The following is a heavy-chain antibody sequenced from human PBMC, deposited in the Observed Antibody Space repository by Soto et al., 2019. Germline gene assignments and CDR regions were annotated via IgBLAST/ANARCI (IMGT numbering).Heavy chain of an antibody. D-gene: IGHD3-22*01. CDR2: IYYSGST. J-gene: IGHJ4*02. V-gene: IGHV4-39*01. CDR3: ATIYYDSVFDY. Sequence: QLQLQESGPGLVKPSETLSLTCTVSGGSISSSSYYWGWIRQPPGKGLEWIGSIYYSGSTYYNPSLKGRATLSVDTSKHQFSLKLSSVTAADTAVYYCATIYYDSVFDYWGQGTLVTVSS. CDR1: GGSISSSSYY.